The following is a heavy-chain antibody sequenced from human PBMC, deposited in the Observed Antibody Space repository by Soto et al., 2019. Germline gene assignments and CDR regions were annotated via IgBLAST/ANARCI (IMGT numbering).Heavy chain of an antibody. V-gene: IGHV1-69*18. D-gene: IGHD1-26*01. Sequence: QVQLVQSGAEVKKPGSSVKVSCKASGATFSTYAFSWVRQAPGQGLEWMGMIIPIFGTTNYAQQFQGRVTLTADESTNTAYMELSSLRSGDTAVYYCAXXXXXXXXXXEGDYYGM. CDR2: IIPIFGTT. J-gene: IGHJ6*01. CDR1: GATFSTYA. CDR3: AXXXXXXXXXXEGDYYGM.